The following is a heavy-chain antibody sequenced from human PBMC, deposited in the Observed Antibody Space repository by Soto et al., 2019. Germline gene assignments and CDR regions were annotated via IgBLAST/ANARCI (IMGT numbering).Heavy chain of an antibody. CDR1: GDSVSSNSAA. D-gene: IGHD6-19*01. V-gene: IGHV6-1*01. CDR2: TYYRSKWYN. J-gene: IGHJ6*02. Sequence: SHTLSLTCAISGDSVSSNSAAWNWIMQSPSRGLEWLGRTYYRSKWYNDYAVSVKSRITINPDTSKNQFSLQLNSVTPEDTAVYYSERDQGYSSGWTYYGMDVWGQGTTVTVSS. CDR3: ERDQGYSSGWTYYGMDV.